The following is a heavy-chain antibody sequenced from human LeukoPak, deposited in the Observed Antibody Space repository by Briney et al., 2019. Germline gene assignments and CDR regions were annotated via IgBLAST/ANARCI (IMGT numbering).Heavy chain of an antibody. CDR2: ISGSGGST. CDR1: GFTFSTYA. Sequence: GGSLRLSCAASGFTFSTYAVSWVRQAPGKGLEWVSAISGSGGSTYYADSVKGRFTISRDNSKNTLYLQMNSLRAEDTAVYYCAKEYSSGWYKEGFDYWGQGALVTVSS. CDR3: AKEYSSGWYKEGFDY. D-gene: IGHD6-19*01. J-gene: IGHJ4*02. V-gene: IGHV3-23*01.